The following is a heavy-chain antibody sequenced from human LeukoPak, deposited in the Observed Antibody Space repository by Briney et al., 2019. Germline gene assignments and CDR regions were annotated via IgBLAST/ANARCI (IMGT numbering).Heavy chain of an antibody. CDR2: INPSGGST. J-gene: IGHJ4*02. V-gene: IGHV1-46*01. CDR1: GYTFTSYY. D-gene: IGHD3-22*01. CDR3: AREPYDSSGQPRSGFDY. Sequence: ASVKVSCKASGYTFTSYYMHWVRQAPGQGLEWMGIINPSGGSTSYAQKFQGRVTLTRDTSTSTVYVELSSLGSKDTAVYYCAREPYDSSGQPRSGFDYWGQGTLVTVSS.